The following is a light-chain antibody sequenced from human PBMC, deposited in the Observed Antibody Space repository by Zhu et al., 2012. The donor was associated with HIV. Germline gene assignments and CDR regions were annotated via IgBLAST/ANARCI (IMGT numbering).Light chain of an antibody. CDR1: QSISIN. Sequence: EIVMTQSPATLSVSPGERATLSCRASQSISINLAWYQQRPGQAPRLLIYEASARATGIPDRFSGSGSGTDFTLTISSLQSEDSAVYYCQQYNNWYSFGQGTKLEDQT. CDR3: QQYNNWYS. J-gene: IGKJ2*01. V-gene: IGKV3-15*01. CDR2: EAS.